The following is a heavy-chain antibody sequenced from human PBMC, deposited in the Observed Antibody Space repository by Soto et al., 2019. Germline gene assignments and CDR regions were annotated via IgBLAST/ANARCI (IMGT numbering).Heavy chain of an antibody. CDR1: GFTFDSHW. V-gene: IGHV3-74*01. Sequence: ESGGVLVQPGGSLRLSCVASGFTFDSHWMHLVRQAPGEGLVWVSRIKTDGYAAAYADSVKGRFTISRDNTKNTVYLQMNSLRAEDTAVYFCVRESGVAADCWAQGTLVTVSS. CDR3: VRESGVAADC. J-gene: IGHJ4*02. D-gene: IGHD6-19*01. CDR2: IKTDGYAA.